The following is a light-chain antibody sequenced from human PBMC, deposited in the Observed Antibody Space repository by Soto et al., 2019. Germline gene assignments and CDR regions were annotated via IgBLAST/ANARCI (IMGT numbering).Light chain of an antibody. J-gene: IGKJ1*01. V-gene: IGKV4-1*01. CDR1: QSVLYTPNNKNY. CDR2: WAS. CDR3: QQYYSTPWT. Sequence: DIVMTQSPDSLAVSLGERATINCKSSQSVLYTPNNKNYLAWYQQKPGQPPNLLIYWASTRESGVPDRFSGSGSGTDFTLTINSLQAEDVAVYYCQQYYSTPWTFGQGTKVEIK.